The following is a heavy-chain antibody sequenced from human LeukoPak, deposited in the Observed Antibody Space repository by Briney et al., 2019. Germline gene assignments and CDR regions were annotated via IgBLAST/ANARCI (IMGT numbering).Heavy chain of an antibody. D-gene: IGHD2-2*02. J-gene: IGHJ4*02. V-gene: IGHV4-31*03. CDR2: IYYSGST. Sequence: PSQTLSLTCTVSGGSISSGGYYWSWIRQHPGKGLEWIGYIYYSGSTYYNPSLKSRVTISVDTSKNQFSLKLSSVTAADTAVYYCARHLTGELMDIVVVPAAIWHFDYWGQGTLVTVSS. CDR1: GGSISSGGYY. CDR3: ARHLTGELMDIVVVPAAIWHFDY.